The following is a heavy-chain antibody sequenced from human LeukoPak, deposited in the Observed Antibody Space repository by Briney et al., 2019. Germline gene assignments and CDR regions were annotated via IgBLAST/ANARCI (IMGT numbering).Heavy chain of an antibody. CDR3: ARDGPGELLLDY. D-gene: IGHD1-7*01. J-gene: IGHJ4*02. Sequence: SQTLSLTCAISGDSVSSNSAAWNWIRQSPSRGLEWLGRTYYRSKWFSDYGTSVKGRITINPDTSKNQFSLQLNSVPPEDTAVYYCARDGPGELLLDYWGQGTLVTVSS. CDR1: GDSVSSNSAA. V-gene: IGHV6-1*01. CDR2: TYYRSKWFS.